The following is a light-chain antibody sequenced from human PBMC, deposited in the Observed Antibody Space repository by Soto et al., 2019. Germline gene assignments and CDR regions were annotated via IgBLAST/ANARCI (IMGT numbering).Light chain of an antibody. CDR2: AAS. CDR1: QSISNF. J-gene: IGKJ4*01. V-gene: IGKV1-39*01. CDR3: QQSYSTPPT. Sequence: DIQMTQSPSSLSASVGDRVTITCRASQSISNFLNWYQEKPGEAPKLLIYAASSLQSGVPSRFSGSGSGTDFTLTISSLQPEDFATYYCQQSYSTPPTFGGGTKVDIK.